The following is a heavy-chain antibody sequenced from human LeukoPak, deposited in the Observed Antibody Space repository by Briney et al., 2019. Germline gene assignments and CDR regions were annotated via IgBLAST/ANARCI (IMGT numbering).Heavy chain of an antibody. Sequence: GGSLRLSCAASGFTFSSYEVNWVRQAPGKGLEWVSYISSSGSTIYYADSVKGRFTISRDNPKNSLYLQMNSLRAEDTAVYYCARYYDFWSSYSSYYYMDVWGKGTTVTVSS. D-gene: IGHD3-3*01. CDR3: ARYYDFWSSYSSYYYMDV. CDR1: GFTFSSYE. J-gene: IGHJ6*03. V-gene: IGHV3-48*03. CDR2: ISSSGSTI.